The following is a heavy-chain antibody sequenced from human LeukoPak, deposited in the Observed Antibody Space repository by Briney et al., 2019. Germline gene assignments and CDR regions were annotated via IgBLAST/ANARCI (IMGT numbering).Heavy chain of an antibody. D-gene: IGHD6-19*01. V-gene: IGHV3-23*01. Sequence: GGSLRLSCAASXFTFSSYAXXWVRQAPXXXXXXXSAISGIGGSAYYADSVKALFTSSRDNSKNTLYLQMNSLRAEDTAVYYCSKGGYGSGWYYFDYWGQGTLVTVSS. CDR1: XFTFSSYA. CDR3: SKGGYGSGWYYFDY. J-gene: IGHJ4*02. CDR2: ISGIGGSA.